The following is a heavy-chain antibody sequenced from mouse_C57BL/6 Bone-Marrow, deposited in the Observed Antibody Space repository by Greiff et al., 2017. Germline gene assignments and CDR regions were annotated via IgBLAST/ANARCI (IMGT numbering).Heavy chain of an antibody. D-gene: IGHD4-1*01. Sequence: VQLQQPGAELVKPGASVKLSCKASGYTFTSYWMHWVKQRPGQGLEWIGMIHPNIGSTNYNEKFKSKATLTVDKSSSTAYMQLSSLTSEDSAVYYCARRELGPFDYWGQGTTLTVSS. J-gene: IGHJ2*01. CDR3: ARRELGPFDY. V-gene: IGHV1-64*01. CDR2: IHPNIGST. CDR1: GYTFTSYW.